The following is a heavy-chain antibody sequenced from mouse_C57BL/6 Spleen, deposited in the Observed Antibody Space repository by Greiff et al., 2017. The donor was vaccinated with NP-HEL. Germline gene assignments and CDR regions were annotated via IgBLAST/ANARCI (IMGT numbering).Heavy chain of an antibody. J-gene: IGHJ3*01. Sequence: QVQLKESGPELVKPGASVKISCKASGYAFSSSWMNWVKQRPGKGLEWIGRIYPGDGDTNYNGKFKGKATLTADKSSSTAYMQLSSLTSEDSAVYFCARSYGNLPSWFAYWGQGTLVTVSA. CDR1: GYAFSSSW. CDR2: IYPGDGDT. V-gene: IGHV1-82*01. D-gene: IGHD2-1*01. CDR3: ARSYGNLPSWFAY.